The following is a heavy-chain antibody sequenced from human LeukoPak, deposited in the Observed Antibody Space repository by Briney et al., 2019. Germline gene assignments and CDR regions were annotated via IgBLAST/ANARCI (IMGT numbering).Heavy chain of an antibody. J-gene: IGHJ4*02. CDR2: ISGNSDTI. Sequence: PGGSLRLSCAASGFTFSSYRMNWVRQAPRKGLEWVSYISGNSDTIYYADSVKGRFTISRDNAKNSLYLQMNSLRAEDTAVYYCARDSYGDYYFDYWGQGTLVTVSS. D-gene: IGHD4-17*01. CDR3: ARDSYGDYYFDY. V-gene: IGHV3-48*01. CDR1: GFTFSSYR.